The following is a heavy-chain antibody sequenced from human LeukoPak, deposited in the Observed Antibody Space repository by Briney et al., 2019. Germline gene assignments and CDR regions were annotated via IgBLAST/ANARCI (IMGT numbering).Heavy chain of an antibody. D-gene: IGHD3-22*01. Sequence: GGSLRLSCAASGFTFSSYSMNWVRQAPGKGLEWVSYISSSSSTIYYADSVKGRFTISRDNAKNSLYLQMNSLRAEDTAVYYCARDRGGLFDDSTDYWGQGTLVTVSS. CDR1: GFTFSSYS. V-gene: IGHV3-48*01. CDR3: ARDRGGLFDDSTDY. J-gene: IGHJ4*02. CDR2: ISSSSSTI.